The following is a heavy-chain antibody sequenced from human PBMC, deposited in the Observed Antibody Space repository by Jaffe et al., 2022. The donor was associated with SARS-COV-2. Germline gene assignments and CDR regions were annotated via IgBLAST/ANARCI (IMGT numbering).Heavy chain of an antibody. CDR3: ARGRFSSGWYVGLYFDY. D-gene: IGHD6-19*01. J-gene: IGHJ4*02. V-gene: IGHV4-59*01. CDR2: IYYSGST. CDR1: GGSISSYY. Sequence: QVQLQESGPGLVKPSETLSLTCTVSGGSISSYYWSWIRQPPGKGLEWIGYIYYSGSTNYNPSLKSRVTISVDTSKNQFSLKLSSVTAADTAVYYCARGRFSSGWYVGLYFDYWGQGTLVTVSS.